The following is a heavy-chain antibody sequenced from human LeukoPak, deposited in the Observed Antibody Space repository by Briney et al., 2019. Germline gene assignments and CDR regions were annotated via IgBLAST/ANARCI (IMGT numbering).Heavy chain of an antibody. CDR2: IHDSGIT. CDR1: GGSISDSY. CDR3: ARGGYMSNWFEH. V-gene: IGHV4-59*01. J-gene: IGHJ5*02. D-gene: IGHD5-12*01. Sequence: NPSETLSLTCSVSGGSISDSYWSWIRQPPGKGLEWIGKIHDSGITNYNPSLKSRVTFSVDTSKKQFSLNLNSVTAADTAVYYCARGGYMSNWFEHWGQGTRSPSPQ.